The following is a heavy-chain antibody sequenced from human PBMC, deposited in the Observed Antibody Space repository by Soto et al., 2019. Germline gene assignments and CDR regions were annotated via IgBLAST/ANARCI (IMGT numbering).Heavy chain of an antibody. Sequence: QVQLVESGGGVVQPGRSLRLSCAASGFTFSSYAMHWVRQAPGRGLEWVALISYDGSDKDNADSVKGSFTISRDNSKYTWYLRMNSLRAEDTALYYCARGEQNYYYYGMDVWGQGTTVTVSS. V-gene: IGHV3-30-3*01. CDR2: ISYDGSDK. CDR1: GFTFSSYA. D-gene: IGHD1-26*01. J-gene: IGHJ6*02. CDR3: ARGEQNYYYYGMDV.